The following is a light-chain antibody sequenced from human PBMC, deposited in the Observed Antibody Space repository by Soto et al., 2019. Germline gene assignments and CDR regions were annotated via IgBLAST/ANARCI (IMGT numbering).Light chain of an antibody. J-gene: IGKJ1*01. CDR3: QQSYSNTQT. CDR1: QTISRN. CDR2: AAS. Sequence: DIQMTQSPSSLSASVGDRVTITCRASQTISRNLNWYQQKPGKAPKLLIYAASSLQSGVPSRFSGSGSGTDFTLTISSLQPEDFATYYCQQSYSNTQTFGQGTKVDIK. V-gene: IGKV1-39*01.